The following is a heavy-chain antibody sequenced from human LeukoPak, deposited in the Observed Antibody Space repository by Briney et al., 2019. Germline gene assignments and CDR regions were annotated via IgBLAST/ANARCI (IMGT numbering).Heavy chain of an antibody. Sequence: GGSLRLSCAASGFTFSSYAMSWVRQAPGKGLEWVSAISGSGGSTYYADSGKGRFTISRDNSKNTLYFQMNSRRAEDTAVYYXXKDRRITGTTGGWFXPXXQGXXXTVS. V-gene: IGHV3-23*01. CDR1: GFTFSSYA. J-gene: IGHJ5*02. D-gene: IGHD1-7*01. CDR3: XKDRRITGTTGGWFXP. CDR2: ISGSGGST.